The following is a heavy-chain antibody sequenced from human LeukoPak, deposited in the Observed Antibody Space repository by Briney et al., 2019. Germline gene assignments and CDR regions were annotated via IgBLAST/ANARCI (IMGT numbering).Heavy chain of an antibody. V-gene: IGHV3-21*01. CDR2: ISGSSSYI. CDR1: GFTLSSYS. J-gene: IGHJ4*02. CDR3: ARDSRFDY. Sequence: GGSLRLSCAASGFTLSSYSMNWVRQAPGKGLEWVSSISGSSSYIYYADSVKGRFTISRDNAKNSLYLQMNSLRAEDTAVYYCARDSRFDYWGQGTLVTVSS.